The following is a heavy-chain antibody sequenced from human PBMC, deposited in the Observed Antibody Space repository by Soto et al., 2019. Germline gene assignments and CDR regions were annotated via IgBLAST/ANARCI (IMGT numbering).Heavy chain of an antibody. CDR2: MNPNSGNT. J-gene: IGHJ5*02. CDR1: GYTFTSYD. D-gene: IGHD3-3*01. Sequence: ASVKVSCKASGYTFTSYDINWVRQATGQGLEWMGWMNPNSGNTGYAQKFQGRVTMTRNTSISTAYMELSSLRSEDTAVYYCARWYFWSGYNWFDPWGQGTLVTVSS. V-gene: IGHV1-8*01. CDR3: ARWYFWSGYNWFDP.